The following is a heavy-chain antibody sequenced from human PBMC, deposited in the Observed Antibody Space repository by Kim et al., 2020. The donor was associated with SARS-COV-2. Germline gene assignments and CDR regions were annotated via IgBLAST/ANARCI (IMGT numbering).Heavy chain of an antibody. J-gene: IGHJ6*02. CDR1: GFTFSNFA. CDR3: AKDFGYCSSRVCYPPYGMDI. D-gene: IGHD2-2*03. Sequence: GGSLRLSCAASGFTFSNFAMSWVRQAPGKGLQWVSSISDSGDNTHYADSVKGRFTISRDNSKNTLYLQMNSLRAEDTAVYYCAKDFGYCSSRVCYPPYGMDIWGPGTSGTVSS. V-gene: IGHV3-23*01. CDR2: ISDSGDNT.